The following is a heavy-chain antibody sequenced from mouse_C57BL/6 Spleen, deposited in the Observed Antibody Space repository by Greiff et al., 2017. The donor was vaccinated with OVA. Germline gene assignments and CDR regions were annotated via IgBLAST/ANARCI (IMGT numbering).Heavy chain of an antibody. J-gene: IGHJ4*01. V-gene: IGHV5-16*01. CDR3: ARDGIWAMDY. D-gene: IGHD4-1*01. CDR2: INYDGSST. CDR1: GFTFSDYY. Sequence: EVKLVESEGGLVQPGSSMKLSCTASGFTFSDYYMAWVRQVREKGLEWVANINYDGSSTYYLDSLKSRFTISRDNAKNILYLQMSSLKSEDTATYYCARDGIWAMDYWGQGASVTVSS.